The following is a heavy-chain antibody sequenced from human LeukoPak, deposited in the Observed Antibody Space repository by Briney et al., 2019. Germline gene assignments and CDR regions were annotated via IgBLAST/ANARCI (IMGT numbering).Heavy chain of an antibody. D-gene: IGHD4-17*01. V-gene: IGHV1-69*13. CDR3: ARGGTDYGFAFDI. J-gene: IGHJ3*02. CDR2: ITPLFGTA. Sequence: SVKVSCKASGGTFSKYTISWVRQRPGQGLEWMGGITPLFGTANYAQKFQGRVTITADESASTAYMELSSLRSEDTAVYYCARGGTDYGFAFDIWGQGTMVTVSS. CDR1: GGTFSKYT.